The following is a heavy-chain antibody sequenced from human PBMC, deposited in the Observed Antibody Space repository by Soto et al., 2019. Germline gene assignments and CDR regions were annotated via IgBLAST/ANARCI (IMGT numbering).Heavy chain of an antibody. Sequence: GVSLRLSCAASGFTFSSYAMSWVRQAPGKGLEWVSGISGSGDSTYYADSVKGRFTISRDNSKNTLYLQMNSLRAEDTAVYYCAKGVPGIAVAGTGYFQHWGQGTLVTVPS. CDR2: ISGSGDST. J-gene: IGHJ1*01. D-gene: IGHD6-19*01. CDR1: GFTFSSYA. V-gene: IGHV3-23*01. CDR3: AKGVPGIAVAGTGYFQH.